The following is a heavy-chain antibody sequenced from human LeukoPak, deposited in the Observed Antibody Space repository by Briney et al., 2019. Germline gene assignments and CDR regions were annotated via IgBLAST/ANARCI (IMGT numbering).Heavy chain of an antibody. CDR2: IYTSGST. D-gene: IGHD3-22*01. CDR3: ARDRGYYYDSSGSVYYYYYMDV. V-gene: IGHV4-4*07. CDR1: GGSISSYY. J-gene: IGHJ6*03. Sequence: SETLSLTCTVSGGSISSYYWSWIRQPAGKGLEWIGRIYTSGSTNYNPSLKSRVTMSVDTSKNQFSLKLSSVTAADTAVYYCARDRGYYYDSSGSVYYYYYMDVWGKGTTVTVSS.